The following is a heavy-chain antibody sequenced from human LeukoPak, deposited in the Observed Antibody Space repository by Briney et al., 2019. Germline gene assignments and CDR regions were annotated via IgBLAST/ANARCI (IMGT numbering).Heavy chain of an antibody. J-gene: IGHJ4*02. V-gene: IGHV4-34*01. CDR2: INHSGST. CDR3: ARVPTSSWPSPDY. Sequence: PSETLSLTCAVYGGPFSGSYWSWVRQPPGKGLEWIGEINHSGSTNYNPSLTSRVTISVDTSKNQFSLKLSSETAADTAVYYCARVPTSSWPSPDYWGQGTLVTVSS. CDR1: GGPFSGSY. D-gene: IGHD6-13*01.